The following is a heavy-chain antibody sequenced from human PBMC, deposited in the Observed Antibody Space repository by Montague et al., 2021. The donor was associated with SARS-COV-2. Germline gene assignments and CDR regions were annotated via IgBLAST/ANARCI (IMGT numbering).Heavy chain of an antibody. CDR3: ARDSLVASYYYYGVDV. CDR2: IYSSGST. J-gene: IGHJ6*02. CDR1: GGSISGYY. Sequence: SETLSLTCTVSGGSISGYYWNWIRQPPGKGLERIGYIYSSGSTNXNPSLKSRVTMSVDTSKNQLSLNLSSVTAADTAVYYCARDSLVASYYYYGVDVWGQGTTVTVAS. V-gene: IGHV4-59*13. D-gene: IGHD2-2*01.